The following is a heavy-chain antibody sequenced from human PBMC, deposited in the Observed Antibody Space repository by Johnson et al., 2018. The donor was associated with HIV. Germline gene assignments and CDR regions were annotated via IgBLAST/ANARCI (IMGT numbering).Heavy chain of an antibody. V-gene: IGHV3-30*04. CDR1: GFTFSSYA. J-gene: IGHJ3*02. CDR2: ISYDGSNK. CDR3: ARDSPGEITMVQGVIGI. D-gene: IGHD3-10*01. Sequence: QVQLVESGGGVVQPGRSLRLSCAASGFTFSSYAMHWVRQAPGKGLEWVAVISYDGSNKYYADSVKGRFTISRDNSKNTLYLQMNSLRAEYTAVYYCARDSPGEITMVQGVIGIWGQGTMVTVSS.